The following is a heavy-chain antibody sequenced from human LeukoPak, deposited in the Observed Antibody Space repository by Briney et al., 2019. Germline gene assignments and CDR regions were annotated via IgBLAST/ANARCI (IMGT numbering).Heavy chain of an antibody. CDR2: ISSSSSYI. CDR3: AGTYGDDPSNFDY. CDR1: GFTFSSYS. J-gene: IGHJ4*02. D-gene: IGHD4-17*01. V-gene: IGHV3-21*01. Sequence: GGSLRLSCAASGFTFSSYSMNWVRQAPGKGLEWVSSISSSSSYIYYADSVKGRFTISRDNAKNSLYLQMNSPRAEDTAVYYCAGTYGDDPSNFDYWGQGTLVTVSS.